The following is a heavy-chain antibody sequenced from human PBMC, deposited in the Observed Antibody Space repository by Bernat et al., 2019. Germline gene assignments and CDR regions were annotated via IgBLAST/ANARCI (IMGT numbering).Heavy chain of an antibody. CDR2: FYYTGNS. CDR3: ARQSSGYDSHYYHYMDV. V-gene: IGHV4-39*01. J-gene: IGHJ6*03. Sequence: QLQLQESGPGLVKPSETLSLTCTVSGGSISSDSYSWGWTRQPPGKGLEWIGSFYYTGNSYYGPSLKSRVTIYVDTSKNRFSLQLSSVTAADTAVYYCARQSSGYDSHYYHYMDVWGKGTTVTVSS. CDR1: GGSISSDSYS. D-gene: IGHD5-12*01.